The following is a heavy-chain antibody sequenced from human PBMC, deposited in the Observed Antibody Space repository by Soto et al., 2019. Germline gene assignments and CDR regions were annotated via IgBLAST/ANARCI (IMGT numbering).Heavy chain of an antibody. CDR3: ARVERGTATTVVDAFDI. Sequence: QVQLQQWGAGLLKPSETLSLTCAVYGGSVSSGSDYWSWIRQPPGKGLEWIGEMSHGGGTHFNPSLKSRVTISVDTSKNQFSLKMSFVTAADTALYYCARVERGTATTVVDAFDIWGPGTMVTVSS. CDR2: MSHGGGT. J-gene: IGHJ3*02. D-gene: IGHD1-1*01. CDR1: GGSVSSGSDY. V-gene: IGHV4-34*01.